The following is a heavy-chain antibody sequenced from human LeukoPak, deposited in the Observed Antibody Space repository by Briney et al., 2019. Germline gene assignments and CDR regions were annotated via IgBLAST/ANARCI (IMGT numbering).Heavy chain of an antibody. CDR3: ARAAIGSNSEFDY. CDR1: GGSINNYY. CDR2: IYYSGST. J-gene: IGHJ4*02. Sequence: SETLSLTCTVSGGSINNYYWSWIRQPPGKELEWIGYIYYSGSTDYNPSLKSRVTISIDASKNQFSLRLRSVTAADTAVYYCARAAIGSNSEFDYWGQGTLVTVSS. V-gene: IGHV4-59*01. D-gene: IGHD4-23*01.